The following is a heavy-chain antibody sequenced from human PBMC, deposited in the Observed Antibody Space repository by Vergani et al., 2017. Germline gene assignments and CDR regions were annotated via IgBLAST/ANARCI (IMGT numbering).Heavy chain of an antibody. D-gene: IGHD1-7*01. CDR3: ARGQTGTTAYYYGMDV. CDR1: GFTFSSYA. V-gene: IGHV3-23*01. Sequence: EVQLLESGGGLVQPGGSLRLSCAASGFTFSSYAMSWVRQAPGKGLEWVSAISGSGGSTYYADSVKGRFTISRDNSKNTLYLQMNSLRAEDTAVYYCARGQTGTTAYYYGMDVWGQGTTVTVSS. J-gene: IGHJ6*02. CDR2: ISGSGGST.